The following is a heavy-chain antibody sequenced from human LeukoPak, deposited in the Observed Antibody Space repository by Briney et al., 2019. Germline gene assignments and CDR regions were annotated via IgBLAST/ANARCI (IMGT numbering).Heavy chain of an antibody. Sequence: SVKVSCKASGGTFSSYAISWVRQAPGQGLEWMGGIIPISGTANYAQKFQGRVTITTDESTSTAYMELSSLRSEDTAVYYCARIVVVQAPTSDYYYYYMDVWGKGTTVTVSS. D-gene: IGHD2-2*01. V-gene: IGHV1-69*05. CDR1: GGTFSSYA. J-gene: IGHJ6*03. CDR2: IIPISGTA. CDR3: ARIVVVQAPTSDYYYYYMDV.